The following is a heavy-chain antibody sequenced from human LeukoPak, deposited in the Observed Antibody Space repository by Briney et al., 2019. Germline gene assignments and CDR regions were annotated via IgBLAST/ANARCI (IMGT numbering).Heavy chain of an antibody. Sequence: GASVKVSCKASNYTFTSYGISWVRQAPGQGLEWMGWINPYKGNTIYAQKVQDRVTMTTDTSTSTAYMELRSLRSDDTAVYYCARDHVSVTTVITGFDPWGQGTLVTVSS. D-gene: IGHD4-17*01. CDR1: NYTFTSYG. CDR3: ARDHVSVTTVITGFDP. J-gene: IGHJ5*02. CDR2: INPYKGNT. V-gene: IGHV1-18*01.